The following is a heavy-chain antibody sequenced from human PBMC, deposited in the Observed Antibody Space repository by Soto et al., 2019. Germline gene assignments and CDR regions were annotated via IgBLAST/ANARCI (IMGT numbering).Heavy chain of an antibody. Sequence: EVQLVESGGGLVQPGRSLRLSCAASGFTFDDYAMHWDRQAPGKGLEWVSGISWNSGSIGYADSVKGRFTISRDNAKNSLYLQMNSLRAEDTALYYCAKDMGDGYNDDAFDIWGQGTMVTVSS. J-gene: IGHJ3*02. V-gene: IGHV3-9*01. CDR2: ISWNSGSI. CDR3: AKDMGDGYNDDAFDI. CDR1: GFTFDDYA. D-gene: IGHD5-12*01.